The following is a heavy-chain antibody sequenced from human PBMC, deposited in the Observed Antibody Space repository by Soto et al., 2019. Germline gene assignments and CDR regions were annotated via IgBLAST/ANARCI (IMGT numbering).Heavy chain of an antibody. Sequence: QVQLQQWGAGLLKPSETLSLTCAVYGGSFSGYYWSWIRQPPGKGLEWMGEIKHSGSTNYNPSLKSRVTISVDTSKHQFSLKLSSVTAADTAVYYCARARGPVVVPAASRAFDIWGQGTMVTVSS. CDR1: GGSFSGYY. J-gene: IGHJ3*02. V-gene: IGHV4-34*01. D-gene: IGHD2-2*01. CDR3: ARARGPVVVPAASRAFDI. CDR2: IKHSGST.